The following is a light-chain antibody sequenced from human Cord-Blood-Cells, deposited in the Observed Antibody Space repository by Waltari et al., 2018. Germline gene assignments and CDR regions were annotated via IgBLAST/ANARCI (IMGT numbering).Light chain of an antibody. CDR3: QQYDNRPYS. CDR1: QDISNY. Sequence: DIQMTQSPSSLSASVGARVTITCQASQDISNYLNWYQQKPGKAPKLLIYDASNLETGVPSRFSGSGSGTDFTFTISSLQPEDIATYYCQQYDNRPYSFGQGTKLEIK. V-gene: IGKV1-33*01. J-gene: IGKJ2*03. CDR2: DAS.